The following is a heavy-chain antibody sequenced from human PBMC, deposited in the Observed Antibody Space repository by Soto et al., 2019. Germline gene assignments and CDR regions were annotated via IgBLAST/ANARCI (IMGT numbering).Heavy chain of an antibody. CDR3: ARDGQYDSGGYYSPFDH. CDR1: GGTFSSYA. D-gene: IGHD3-22*01. J-gene: IGHJ4*02. V-gene: IGHV1-8*02. Sequence: ASVKVSCKASGGTFSSYAISWVRQAPGQGLEWMGWMNPNSGNTGYAQKFQGRVTMTRNTSISTAYMELSSLRSEDTAVYYCARDGQYDSGGYYSPFDHWGQGTLVTVSS. CDR2: MNPNSGNT.